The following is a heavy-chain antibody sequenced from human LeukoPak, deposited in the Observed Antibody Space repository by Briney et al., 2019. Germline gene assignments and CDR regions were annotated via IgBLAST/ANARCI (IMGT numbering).Heavy chain of an antibody. CDR1: GFTFSSYS. CDR3: AKDQSSWIQLWPDAFDI. CDR2: ISSTSSYI. J-gene: IGHJ3*02. D-gene: IGHD5-18*01. Sequence: GGSLRLSCAASGFTFSSYSMNWVRQALGKGLEWVSSISSTSSYIYYADSVKGRFTISRDNAKNSLYLQMNSLRAEDTAVYYCAKDQSSWIQLWPDAFDIWGQGTMVTVSS. V-gene: IGHV3-21*01.